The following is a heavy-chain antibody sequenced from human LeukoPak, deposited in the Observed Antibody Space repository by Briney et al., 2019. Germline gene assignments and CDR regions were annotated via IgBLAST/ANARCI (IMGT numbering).Heavy chain of an antibody. J-gene: IGHJ3*02. CDR3: ARDLYCRGDCPNAFDI. CDR1: GGSISSGDYY. CDR2: IYYSGST. Sequence: SETLSLTCTVSGGSISSGDYYWSWIRQPPGKGLEWIGYIYYSGSTYYNPSLKSRVTISVDTSKNQFSLKLSSVTAADTAVYYCARDLYCRGDCPNAFDIWGQGTMVTVSS. V-gene: IGHV4-30-4*01. D-gene: IGHD2-21*02.